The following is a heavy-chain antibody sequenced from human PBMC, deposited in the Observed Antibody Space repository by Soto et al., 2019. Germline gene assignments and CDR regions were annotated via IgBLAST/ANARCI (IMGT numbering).Heavy chain of an antibody. CDR3: VRSSETGTSWGLDY. CDR2: ISYDGSNK. V-gene: IGHV3-30-3*01. CDR1: GFTFSSYA. J-gene: IGHJ4*02. Sequence: QVQLVESGGGVVQPGRSLRLSCAASGFTFSSYAMHWVRQAPGKGLEWVAVISYDGSNKYYADSVKGRFTISRDNSKNTLYLQMNSLGAEDTAVYYCVRSSETGTSWGLDYWGQGTLDTVST. D-gene: IGHD1-1*01.